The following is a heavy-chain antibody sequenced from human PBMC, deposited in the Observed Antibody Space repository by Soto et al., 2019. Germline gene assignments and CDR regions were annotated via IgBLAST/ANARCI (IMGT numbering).Heavy chain of an antibody. J-gene: IGHJ4*02. D-gene: IGHD3-16*01. CDR3: ARVEYTYNYRGLDY. CDR2: IDHSGST. V-gene: IGHV4-34*01. Sequence: QVQLQQWGTGLLKPSETLSLTCAVYGGSFRGYYWTWIRQPPGKGLEWIGEIDHSGSTNYNPSLKSRVTISLDTSKNQFSLKLASVTAADTAVYYCARVEYTYNYRGLDYWGQGTLVTVSS. CDR1: GGSFRGYY.